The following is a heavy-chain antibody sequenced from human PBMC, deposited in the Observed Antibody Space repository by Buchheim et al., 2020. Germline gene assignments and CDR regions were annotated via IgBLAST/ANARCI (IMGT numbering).Heavy chain of an antibody. CDR2: INSDRSST. V-gene: IGHV3-74*01. J-gene: IGHJ6*02. Sequence: EVQLVESGGGLVQPGGSLRLSCAASGFTFSSYWMHWVRQAPGKGLVWVSRINSDRSSTSYADSVKGRFTISRDNAKNTLYLQMNSLRAEDTAVYYCARDQLPVRGVTWLRVFSSYGMDVWGQGTT. CDR3: ARDQLPVRGVTWLRVFSSYGMDV. D-gene: IGHD3-10*01. CDR1: GFTFSSYW.